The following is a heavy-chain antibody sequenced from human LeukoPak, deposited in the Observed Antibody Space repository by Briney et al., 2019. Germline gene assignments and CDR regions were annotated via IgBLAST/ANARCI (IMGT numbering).Heavy chain of an antibody. CDR1: GGTFSTYA. J-gene: IGHJ4*02. Sequence: APVKVSCKASGGTFSTYAISWVRQAPGPGLEWMGGILPIFGTANYAPEFQGRVTITADESTSTAYMELSSLRSEDTAVYYCARSFHSSGWYHDYWGQGTLVTVSS. CDR3: ARSFHSSGWYHDY. V-gene: IGHV1-69*13. CDR2: ILPIFGTA. D-gene: IGHD6-19*01.